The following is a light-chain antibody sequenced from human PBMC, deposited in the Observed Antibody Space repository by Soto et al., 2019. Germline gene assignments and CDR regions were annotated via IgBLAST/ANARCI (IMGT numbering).Light chain of an antibody. J-gene: IGLJ2*01. CDR2: DVS. Sequence: QSALTQPASVSGSPRQSITISCTGTISDVGGYNYVSWYQQHPGKAPKLMIYDVSNRPSGVSNRFSGSKSGNTASLTISGLEAEDEADYYCSSYTSSSTYVVFGGGTTPTVL. CDR3: SSYTSSSTYVV. V-gene: IGLV2-14*01. CDR1: ISDVGGYNY.